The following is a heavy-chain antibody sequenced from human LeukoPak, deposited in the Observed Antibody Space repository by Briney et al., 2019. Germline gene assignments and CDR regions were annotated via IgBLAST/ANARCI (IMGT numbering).Heavy chain of an antibody. CDR1: GFTFVSYW. CDR3: ARDAPGDTALDY. D-gene: IGHD5-18*01. Sequence: GGSLRLSCAASGFTFVSYWMHWVRQAPGKGLVWVSRINGYGSSTDFADSVKGRFTISRDNAKNTLYLQMNSLRAEDTAVYYCARDAPGDTALDYWGQGTLVTVSS. J-gene: IGHJ4*02. V-gene: IGHV3-74*01. CDR2: INGYGSST.